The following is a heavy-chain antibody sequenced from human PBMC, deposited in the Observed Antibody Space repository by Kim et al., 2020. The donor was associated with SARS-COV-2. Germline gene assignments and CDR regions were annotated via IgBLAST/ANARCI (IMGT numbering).Heavy chain of an antibody. CDR2: INVVNGHT. CDR1: GYPFTSYG. V-gene: IGHV1-3*01. CDR3: AREYYAFLSGQYTNWFDP. Sequence: ASVKVSCKASGYPFTSYGIHWVRQAPGQRLEWMGWINVVNGHTKYSEKSQGRVTMTRDTSASTAYMELNSLRSEDTAVYYCAREYYAFLSGQYTNWFDPW. D-gene: IGHD3-3*01. J-gene: IGHJ5*02.